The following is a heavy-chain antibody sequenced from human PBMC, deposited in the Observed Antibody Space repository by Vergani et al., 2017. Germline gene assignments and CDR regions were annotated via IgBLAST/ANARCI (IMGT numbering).Heavy chain of an antibody. CDR1: GFTFSDHY. D-gene: IGHD3-9*01. J-gene: IGHJ6*02. Sequence: QVQLVESGGGLVKPGGSLRLSCAASGFTFSDHYMSWVRQAPGKGLEWISYMSSGDYIYYADSVKGRFTVSRNNTKNTLYLQMNSLRAEHTAVYYCARETDTGSSVSYNYYAMDLWGQGTTVSVSS. CDR2: MSSGDYI. V-gene: IGHV3-11*04. CDR3: ARETDTGSSVSYNYYAMDL.